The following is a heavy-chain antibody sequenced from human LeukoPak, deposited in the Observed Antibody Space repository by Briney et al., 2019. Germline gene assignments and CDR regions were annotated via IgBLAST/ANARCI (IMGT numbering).Heavy chain of an antibody. V-gene: IGHV4-34*01. J-gene: IGHJ4*02. D-gene: IGHD5-18*01. Sequence: SETLSLTCAVYGGSFSGYYWSWIRQPPGKGLEWIGEINHSGSTNYNPSLKSRVTISVDTTKNQFSPKLSSVTAADTAVYYCARGVDTAMVDYWGQGTLVTVSS. CDR3: ARGVDTAMVDY. CDR1: GGSFSGYY. CDR2: INHSGST.